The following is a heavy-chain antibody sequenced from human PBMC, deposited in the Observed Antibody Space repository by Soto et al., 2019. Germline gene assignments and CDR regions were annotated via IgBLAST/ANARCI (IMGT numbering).Heavy chain of an antibody. V-gene: IGHV4-59*08. Sequence: QVQLQESGPGLVKPSEILSLTCTVSGGSISSYYWSWIRQPPGKGLEWIGYIYYSGSTNYNPSLKSRVTISVDTSKNQFSPKLSSVTAADTAVYYCATHNWNVAYVSDWGQGTLVTVSS. CDR3: ATHNWNVAYVSD. J-gene: IGHJ4*02. D-gene: IGHD1-20*01. CDR1: GGSISSYY. CDR2: IYYSGST.